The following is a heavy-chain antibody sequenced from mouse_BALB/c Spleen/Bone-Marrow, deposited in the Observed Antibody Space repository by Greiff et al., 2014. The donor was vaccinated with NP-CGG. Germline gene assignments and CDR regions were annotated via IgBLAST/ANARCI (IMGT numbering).Heavy chain of an antibody. CDR2: INPYNDGT. V-gene: IGHV1-14*01. CDR3: ARGDYAMDY. J-gene: IGHJ4*01. CDR1: GYTFTSYV. Sequence: LKESXPELVKPGASVKMSCKASGYTFTSYVMHWVKQKPGQGLEWIGYINPYNDGTKYNEKFKGKATLTSDKSSSTAYMELSSVTSEDSTVYYYARGDYAMDYWGQGTSVTVSS.